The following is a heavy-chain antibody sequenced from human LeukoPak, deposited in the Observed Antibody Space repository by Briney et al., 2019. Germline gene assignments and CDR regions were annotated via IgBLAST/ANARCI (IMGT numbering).Heavy chain of an antibody. D-gene: IGHD3-10*01. V-gene: IGHV3-23*01. CDR3: AKDQRGSGSYYSWFDP. CDR1: GFTFSSYG. CDR2: ISGSGGST. J-gene: IGHJ5*02. Sequence: GGSLRLSCAASGFTFSSYGMSWVRQAPGKGLERVSAISGSGGSTYYADSVKGRFTISRDNSKNTLYLQMNSLRAEDTAVYYCAKDQRGSGSYYSWFDPWGQGTLVTVSS.